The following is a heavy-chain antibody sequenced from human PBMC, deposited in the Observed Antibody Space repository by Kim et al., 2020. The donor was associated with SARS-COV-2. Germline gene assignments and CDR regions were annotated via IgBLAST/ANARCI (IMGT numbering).Heavy chain of an antibody. Sequence: ASVNVSCKASGYTFTSYAMNWVRQAPGQGLEWMGWINTNTGNPTYAQGFTGRFVFSLDTSVSTAYLQISSLKAEDTAVYYCASGPAYCSSTSCYLWFDPWGQGTLVTVSS. CDR3: ASGPAYCSSTSCYLWFDP. CDR1: GYTFTSYA. V-gene: IGHV7-4-1*02. J-gene: IGHJ5*02. D-gene: IGHD2-2*01. CDR2: INTNTGNP.